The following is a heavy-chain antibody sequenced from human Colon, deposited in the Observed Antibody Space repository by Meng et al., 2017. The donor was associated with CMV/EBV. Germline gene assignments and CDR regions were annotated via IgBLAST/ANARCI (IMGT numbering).Heavy chain of an antibody. V-gene: IGHV3-9*01. Sequence: GGFLRLSCAVSGFQFDNYAMHWVRQAPGKGLEWVSSITWNSGRKEYVDSVKGRFTISRDNAKNSLYLQMNSLRAEDTAVYYCARDQIRHYDFWSGYLNYYYYYGMDVWGQGTTVTVSS. CDR3: ARDQIRHYDFWSGYLNYYYYYGMDV. J-gene: IGHJ6*02. D-gene: IGHD3-3*01. CDR2: ITWNSGRK. CDR1: GFQFDNYA.